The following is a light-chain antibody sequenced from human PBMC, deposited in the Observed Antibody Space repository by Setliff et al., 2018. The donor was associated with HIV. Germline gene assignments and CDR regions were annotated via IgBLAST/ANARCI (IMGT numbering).Light chain of an antibody. CDR2: EVN. CDR1: STDVGNYNL. V-gene: IGLV2-23*02. Sequence: QSVLTQPASVSGSPGQSITISCTGTSTDVGNYNLVSWYQQHPGNAPKVIIYEVNKRPSGVSDRFTGSKSGNTASLTISGLQAEDDADYYCSSYAGSNNYVFGTGTKVTVL. J-gene: IGLJ1*01. CDR3: SSYAGSNNYV.